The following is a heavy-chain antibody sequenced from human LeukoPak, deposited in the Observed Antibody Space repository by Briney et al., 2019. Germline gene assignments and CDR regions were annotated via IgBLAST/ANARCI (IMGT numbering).Heavy chain of an antibody. CDR2: IYSAGST. CDR3: ASMDGLGGADGY. Sequence: GGSLRLSCAPSGFTLSRNYMSWVRQAPGKGLEGVSVIYSAGSTYYADSVEGRFTISRDNSKNTLYLQMKSLSDEDTAVYYCASMDGLGGADGYWGQGTLVTVSS. J-gene: IGHJ4*02. V-gene: IGHV3-66*02. D-gene: IGHD2-21*01. CDR1: GFTLSRNY.